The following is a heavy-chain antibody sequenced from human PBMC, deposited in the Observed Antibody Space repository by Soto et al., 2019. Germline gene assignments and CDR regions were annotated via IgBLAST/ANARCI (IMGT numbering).Heavy chain of an antibody. CDR3: AKTRGDFWSDKTDY. V-gene: IGHV3-23*01. Sequence: GGSLRLSCAASGFTFISYAMSWVRQAPGKGLEWVSAISGSGGSTYYADSVKGRFTISRDNSKNTLYLQMNSLRAEDTAVYYCAKTRGDFWSDKTDYWGQGTLVTVSS. CDR1: GFTFISYA. J-gene: IGHJ4*02. D-gene: IGHD3-3*01. CDR2: ISGSGGST.